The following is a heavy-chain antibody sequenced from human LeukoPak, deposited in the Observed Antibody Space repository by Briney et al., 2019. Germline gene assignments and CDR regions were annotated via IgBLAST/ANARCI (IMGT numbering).Heavy chain of an antibody. J-gene: IGHJ4*02. CDR2: IYYSGST. Sequence: SETLSLTCTVSGGSISSSSYYLGWIRQPPGKGLEWIGSIYYSGSTYYNPSLKSRVTISVDTSKNQFSLKLSSVTAADTAVYYCARQYYTGFFDYWGQGTLVTVSS. CDR1: GGSISSSSYY. D-gene: IGHD3-3*01. CDR3: ARQYYTGFFDY. V-gene: IGHV4-39*01.